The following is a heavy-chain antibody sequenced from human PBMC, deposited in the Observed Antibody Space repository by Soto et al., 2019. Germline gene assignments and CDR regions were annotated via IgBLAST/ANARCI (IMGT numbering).Heavy chain of an antibody. Sequence: SETLSLTCTVSGASIYSSTHYWGWIRQPPGKGLEWIGSVYFSGSTYYHPSLKSRVTISVDTSKNQFSLNLRSVTAADTAMYYFSKQGAEQWLLLLAWGQGTLVTGSS. CDR3: SKQGAEQWLLLLA. V-gene: IGHV4-39*01. CDR1: GASIYSSTHY. CDR2: VYFSGST. J-gene: IGHJ5*02. D-gene: IGHD6-19*01.